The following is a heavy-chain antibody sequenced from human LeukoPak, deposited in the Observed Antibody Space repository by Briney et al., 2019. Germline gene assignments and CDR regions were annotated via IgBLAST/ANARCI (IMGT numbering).Heavy chain of an antibody. CDR3: ARDTYYYDSSGYYTNYYYYYMDV. V-gene: IGHV4-61*02. D-gene: IGHD3-22*01. Sequence: SETLSLTCTVSGGSISSGSYYWSWIRQPAGKGLEWIGRIYTSGSTNYNPSLKSRVTISVDTSKNQFSLKLSSVTAADTAVYYCARDTYYYDSSGYYTNYYYYYMDVWGKGTTVTVSS. J-gene: IGHJ6*03. CDR2: IYTSGST. CDR1: GGSISSGSYY.